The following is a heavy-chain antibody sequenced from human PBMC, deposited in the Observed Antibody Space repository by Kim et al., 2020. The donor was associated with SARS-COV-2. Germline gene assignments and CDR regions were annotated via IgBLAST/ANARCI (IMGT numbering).Heavy chain of an antibody. D-gene: IGHD3-22*01. CDR2: IYYSGST. CDR3: ARARMIVVVIGAFDI. CDR1: GGSISSGGYY. J-gene: IGHJ3*02. V-gene: IGHV4-31*03. Sequence: SETLSLTCIVSGGSISSGGYYWSWIRQHPGKGLEWIGYIYYSGSTYYNPSLKSRVTISVDTSKNQFSLKLSSVTAADTAVYYCARARMIVVVIGAFDIWGQGTMVTVSS.